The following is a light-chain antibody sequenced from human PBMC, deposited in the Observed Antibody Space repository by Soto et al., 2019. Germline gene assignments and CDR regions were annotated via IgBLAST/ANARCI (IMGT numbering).Light chain of an antibody. J-gene: IGKJ5*01. CDR3: QKRSNWPIT. Sequence: EIVLTQSPATLSLSPGERATLSCRASQSVSSYLAWYQQKTGQAPRLIIYDESNRATGIPDRFSGSGSGTDFTLTISRLEPEDFAVYYCQKRSNWPITCGQGTRLEIK. CDR2: DES. CDR1: QSVSSY. V-gene: IGKV3-11*01.